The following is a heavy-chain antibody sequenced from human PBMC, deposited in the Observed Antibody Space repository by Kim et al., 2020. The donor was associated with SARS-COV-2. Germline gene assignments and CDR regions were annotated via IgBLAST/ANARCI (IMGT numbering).Heavy chain of an antibody. Sequence: ANYAQKFQGRVTITADESTSTAYMELSSLRSEDTAVYYCASTGEQQLPRDWGQGTLVTVSS. D-gene: IGHD6-13*01. CDR3: ASTGEQQLPRD. J-gene: IGHJ4*02. CDR2: A. V-gene: IGHV1-69*01.